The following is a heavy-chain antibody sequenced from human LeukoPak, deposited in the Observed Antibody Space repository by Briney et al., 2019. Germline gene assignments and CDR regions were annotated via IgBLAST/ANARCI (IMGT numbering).Heavy chain of an antibody. V-gene: IGHV4-30-4*08. CDR3: ARLTYDSTFDY. J-gene: IGHJ4*02. Sequence: SETLSLTCTVSGGSISSGGYYWSWIRQHPGKGLEWIGYIYYSGSTYYNPSLKSRVTISVDTSKNQFSLKLSSVTAADTAVYYCARLTYDSTFDYWGQGTLVTVSS. D-gene: IGHD3-22*01. CDR2: IYYSGST. CDR1: GGSISSGGYY.